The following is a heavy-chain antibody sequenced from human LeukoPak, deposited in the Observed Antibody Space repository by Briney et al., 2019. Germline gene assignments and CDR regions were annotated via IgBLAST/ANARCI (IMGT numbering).Heavy chain of an antibody. V-gene: IGHV4-4*07. J-gene: IGHJ6*03. CDR2: YSLSGSA. D-gene: IGHD2-21*02. CDR1: SGSITDFY. CDR3: ARATGGDSYYYYMDV. Sequence: PSETLSLTCSISSGSITDFYWTWIRQPAGKGLEWIGRYSLSGSASYNPSLNHRVTLSVDRSHNHFSLKLTSVTAADTAVYYCARATGGDSYYYYMDVWGKGTTVTVS.